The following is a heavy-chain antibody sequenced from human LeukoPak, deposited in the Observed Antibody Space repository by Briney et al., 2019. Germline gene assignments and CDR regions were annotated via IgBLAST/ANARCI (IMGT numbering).Heavy chain of an antibody. J-gene: IGHJ6*03. CDR2: IKQDGSEK. D-gene: IGHD5-24*01. CDR3: ARDRGGYKPYYMDV. Sequence: SGGSLRLSCAASGCTFSSYWMSWVRQAPGKGLEWVANIKQDGSEKYYVDSVKGRFTISRDNAKNSLYLQMNSLRAEDTAVYYCARDRGGYKPYYMDVWGKGTTVTVSS. V-gene: IGHV3-7*01. CDR1: GCTFSSYW.